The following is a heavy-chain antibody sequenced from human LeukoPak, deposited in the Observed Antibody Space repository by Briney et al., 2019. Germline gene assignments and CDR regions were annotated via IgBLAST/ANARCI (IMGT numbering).Heavy chain of an antibody. V-gene: IGHV1-2*02. CDR3: ARDLFEVAQHWFDP. CDR1: GYTFTGYY. CDR2: INPNSGGT. Sequence: ASVKVSCKASGYTFTGYYMHWVRQAPGQGLEWMGWINPNSGGTNYAQKFQGRVTMTRDTSISTAYMELSRLRSDDTAVYYCARDLFEVAQHWFDPWGQGTLVIVSS. J-gene: IGHJ5*02. D-gene: IGHD3-3*01.